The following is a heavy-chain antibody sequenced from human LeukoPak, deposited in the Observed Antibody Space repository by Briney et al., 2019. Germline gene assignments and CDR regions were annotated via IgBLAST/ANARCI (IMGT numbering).Heavy chain of an antibody. D-gene: IGHD5-18*01. CDR2: IDASDSYT. V-gene: IGHV5-10-1*01. CDR1: GSIFTNYR. CDR3: ARHVLYSYGPQWWFDP. Sequence: GESLQISCKGSGSIFTNYRSSGGRHVPGRGGEWMGWIDASDSYTNYSPSFQAHVTISADKSSSTAYLQWSSLKASDTAIYYCARHVLYSYGPQWWFDPWGQGTLVTVSS. J-gene: IGHJ5*02.